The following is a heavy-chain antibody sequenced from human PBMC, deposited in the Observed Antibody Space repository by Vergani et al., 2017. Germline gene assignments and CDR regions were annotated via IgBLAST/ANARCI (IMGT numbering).Heavy chain of an antibody. D-gene: IGHD5-12*01. CDR3: AREEEATWNY. V-gene: IGHV1-18*01. CDR2: ISAYNGNT. Sequence: QVQLVQSGAEMKKPGASVKVSCKASGYSFYTYGISWVRQAPGQGLEWMGLISAYNGNTNYAQKFQGRVTMTRDTSTSTDYMERRSLGTDDTAVYYCAREEEATWNYWGQGTLVTISS. CDR1: GYSFYTYG. J-gene: IGHJ4*02.